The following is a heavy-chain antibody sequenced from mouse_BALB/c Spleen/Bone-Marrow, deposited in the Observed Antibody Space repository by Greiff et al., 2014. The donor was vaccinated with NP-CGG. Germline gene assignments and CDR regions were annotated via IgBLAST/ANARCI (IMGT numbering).Heavy chain of an antibody. CDR1: GYTFTSYV. CDR3: ARRQFITTAAWFAY. J-gene: IGHJ3*01. CDR2: INPYNDGT. Sequence: EVQLVESGPELVKPGASVKMSCKASGYTFTSYVMHWVRQRPGQGLEWIGHINPYNDGTKYNEKFKGKATLTSDKSSSTAYMELSSLTSEDSAVYYCARRQFITTAAWFAYWGQGTLVTVSA. V-gene: IGHV1-14*01. D-gene: IGHD1-2*01.